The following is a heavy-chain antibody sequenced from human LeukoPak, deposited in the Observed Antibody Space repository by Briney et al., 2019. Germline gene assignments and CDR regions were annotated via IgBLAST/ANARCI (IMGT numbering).Heavy chain of an antibody. V-gene: IGHV2-5*02. CDR3: ALRRRTVALYALHI. D-gene: IGHD2/OR15-2a*01. CDR1: GFSFASSGVA. Sequence: ESGPTLVKPTQTLTLTCSFSGFSFASSGVAVGWVRQPPGKALEWLALIHWDEDKRYSPSLKNRLIITRDTSKNQVVLTMTNMDPLDTATYYCALRRRTVALYALHIWGQGTVVTVSS. J-gene: IGHJ3*02. CDR2: IHWDEDK.